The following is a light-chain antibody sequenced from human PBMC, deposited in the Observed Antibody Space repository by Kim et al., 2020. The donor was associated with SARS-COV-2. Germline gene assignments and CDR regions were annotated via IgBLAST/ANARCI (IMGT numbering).Light chain of an antibody. CDR3: QSYDSSLSGSV. Sequence: RVTISCTGGSSNIGAGYDVHWYQQRPGTAPKLLIYGNSNRPSGVPDRFSGSKSGTSASLAITGLQAEDEAYYYCQSYDSSLSGSVFGGGTQLTVL. CDR2: GNS. J-gene: IGLJ2*01. CDR1: SSNIGAGYD. V-gene: IGLV1-40*01.